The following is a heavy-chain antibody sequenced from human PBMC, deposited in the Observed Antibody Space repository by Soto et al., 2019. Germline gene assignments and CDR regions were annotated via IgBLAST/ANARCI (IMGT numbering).Heavy chain of an antibody. CDR1: GFTFSTYD. J-gene: IGHJ4*02. CDR3: ARVPRSSGFVDY. V-gene: IGHV3-13*04. D-gene: IGHD6-19*01. Sequence: GGSLRLSCAASGFTFSTYDMHWVRQATGKSLEWVSGIGTAGDTYYLGSVKGRFTISRENAKNSLYLQMNSLRAGDTAVYYCARVPRSSGFVDYWGQGTLVTVSS. CDR2: IGTAGDT.